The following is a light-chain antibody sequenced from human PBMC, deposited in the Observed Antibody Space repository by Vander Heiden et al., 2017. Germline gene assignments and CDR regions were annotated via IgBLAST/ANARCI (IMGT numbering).Light chain of an antibody. CDR1: QGISTW. CDR2: SAS. Sequence: IQLTQSPSSVSASVGDRVTITCRASQGISTWLAWYQQIPGKAPKLLISSASSLQSGVPSRFSGSGSGTYFILTISTLQPEDFATYYCQQANSFPRTFGQGTKVEIK. V-gene: IGKV1-12*01. J-gene: IGKJ1*01. CDR3: QQANSFPRT.